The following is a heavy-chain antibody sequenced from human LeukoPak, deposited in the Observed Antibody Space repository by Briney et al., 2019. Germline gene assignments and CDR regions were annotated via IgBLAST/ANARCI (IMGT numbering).Heavy chain of an antibody. CDR1: GGSISSGGYY. D-gene: IGHD3-10*01. CDR2: IYYSGST. J-gene: IGHJ3*02. Sequence: ASETLSLTCTVSGGSISSGGYYWSWIRQHAGKGLEWIGYIYYSGSTYYNPSLKSRVTISVDTSKNQFSLKLSSVTAADTAVYYCARERALGIKAAGDAFDIWGQGTMVTVSS. V-gene: IGHV4-31*03. CDR3: ARERALGIKAAGDAFDI.